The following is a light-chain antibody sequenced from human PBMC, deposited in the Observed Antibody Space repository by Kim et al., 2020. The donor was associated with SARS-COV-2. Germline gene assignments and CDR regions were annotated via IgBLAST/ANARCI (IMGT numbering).Light chain of an antibody. CDR3: QQYNNWPPLT. Sequence: EIVMTQSPATLSVSPGERATLSCRASQSIGSNLAWYQHKPGQAPRLLIYRASTRATGIPARFSGSGSGTEFTLTISSLQSEDFAIYYCQQYNNWPPLTFGGGTKVDIK. J-gene: IGKJ4*01. CDR2: RAS. V-gene: IGKV3-15*01. CDR1: QSIGSN.